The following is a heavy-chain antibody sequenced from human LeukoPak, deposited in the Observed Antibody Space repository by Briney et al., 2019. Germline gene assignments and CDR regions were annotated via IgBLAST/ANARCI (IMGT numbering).Heavy chain of an antibody. J-gene: IGHJ1*01. V-gene: IGHV4-59*08. CDR1: GGSISSYY. D-gene: IGHD3-22*01. CDR2: IYYSGST. Sequence: SETLSLTCTVSGGSISSYYWSWIRQPPGKGLEWIGYIYYSGSTNYNPSLKSRVTISVDTSKNQFSLKLSSVTAADTAVYYCARLDYDSVGYYYVEYFQHGGRGTWVPVS. CDR3: ARLDYDSVGYYYVEYFQH.